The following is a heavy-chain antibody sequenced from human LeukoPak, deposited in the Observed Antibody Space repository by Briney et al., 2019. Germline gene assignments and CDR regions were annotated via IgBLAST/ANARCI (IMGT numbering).Heavy chain of an antibody. D-gene: IGHD6-13*01. CDR2: IIPIFGTA. Sequence: ASVKVSCKASGGTFSSYAISWVRQAPGQGLEWMGGIIPIFGTANYAQKFQGRVTITADKSTSTAYMELSSLRSDDTAVYYCARESGYSSPTTHDYWGQGTLVTVSS. J-gene: IGHJ4*02. V-gene: IGHV1-69*06. CDR3: ARESGYSSPTTHDY. CDR1: GGTFSSYA.